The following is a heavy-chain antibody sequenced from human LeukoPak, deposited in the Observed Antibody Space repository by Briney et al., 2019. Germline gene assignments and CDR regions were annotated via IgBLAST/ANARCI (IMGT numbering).Heavy chain of an antibody. V-gene: IGHV3-7*03. D-gene: IGHD1-26*01. J-gene: IGHJ4*02. CDR1: GFTFSNYW. CDR2: IKQDGSEK. Sequence: GGSLRLSCAASGFTFSNYWMSWVRQAPGKRLEWVANIKQDGSEKYYVDSVKGRFTISRDNAQNSLYLHMNSLRAEDTAVYYCARDKIVGATKNDYWGQGILITVSS. CDR3: ARDKIVGATKNDY.